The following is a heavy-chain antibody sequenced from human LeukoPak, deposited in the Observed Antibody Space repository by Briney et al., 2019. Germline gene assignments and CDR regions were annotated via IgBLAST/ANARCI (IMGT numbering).Heavy chain of an antibody. Sequence: PSETLSLTCTVSGDSISSYYWSWIRQPPGKGLEWSGYIYYTGSTNYNPSLKSRVTISVDTSKNQFSLKLSSATAADTAVYYCASNHYNGNYLYYFEYWGQGTLVTVSS. CDR1: GDSISSYY. V-gene: IGHV4-59*08. CDR2: IYYTGST. D-gene: IGHD1-26*01. J-gene: IGHJ4*02. CDR3: ASNHYNGNYLYYFEY.